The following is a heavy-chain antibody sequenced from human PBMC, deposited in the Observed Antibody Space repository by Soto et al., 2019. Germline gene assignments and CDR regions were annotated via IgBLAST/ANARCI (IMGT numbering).Heavy chain of an antibody. CDR1: GFTFSNYA. J-gene: IGHJ3*02. D-gene: IGHD3-22*01. CDR2: ITSDERT. Sequence: GGSLRLSCAASGFTFSNYAMTWVRQAPGKGLEWVSSITSDERTYYADSVKGRFTTSRENAKNSLYLQMNSLRAGDTAVYYCARGATYYYDSSAYYQTRYDAFDIWGQGTMVTVSS. V-gene: IGHV3-23*01. CDR3: ARGATYYYDSSAYYQTRYDAFDI.